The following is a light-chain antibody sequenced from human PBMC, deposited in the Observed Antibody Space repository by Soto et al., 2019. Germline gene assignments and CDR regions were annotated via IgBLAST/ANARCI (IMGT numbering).Light chain of an antibody. V-gene: IGKV3-11*01. CDR2: DAS. CDR3: QQRRNWPGT. J-gene: IGKJ2*01. Sequence: EIVLTQSPATLSLSPGERATLSCRASQSVSRYLAWYQQKPGQAPRLLIYDASARSTGIPARFSGSGSGTDFTLTISSLEPEDCAGYYCQQRRNWPGTFGQGTKLEIK. CDR1: QSVSRY.